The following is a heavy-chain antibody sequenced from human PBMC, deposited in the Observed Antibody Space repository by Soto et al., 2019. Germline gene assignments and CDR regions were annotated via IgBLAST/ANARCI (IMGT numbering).Heavy chain of an antibody. V-gene: IGHV5-10-1*01. CDR1: GYSFTSYW. CDR2: IDPSDSYT. D-gene: IGHD3-3*01. J-gene: IGHJ4*02. CDR3: ARHYDFWSGYYMGY. Sequence: PGLPLKISCSGSGYSFTSYWISWVRQMPGKGLEWMGRIDPSDSYTNYSPSFQGHVTISADKSISTAYLQWSSLKASDTAMYYCARHYDFWSGYYMGYWGQGTLVTVSA.